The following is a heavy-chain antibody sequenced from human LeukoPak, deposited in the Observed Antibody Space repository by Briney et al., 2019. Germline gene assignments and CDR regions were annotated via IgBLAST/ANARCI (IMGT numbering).Heavy chain of an antibody. D-gene: IGHD4-17*01. J-gene: IGHJ4*02. CDR3: AREVTTGAHFDY. CDR2: IYSGGNT. V-gene: IGHV3-53*01. CDR1: GFTVSGDY. Sequence: GGSLRLSCAASGFTVSGDYMSWVRQAPGKGLQWVSIIYSGGNTYYADSVKGRFTISRDNSKNTVYLQMNSLRADDTAVYYCAREVTTGAHFDYWGQGTLVTVSS.